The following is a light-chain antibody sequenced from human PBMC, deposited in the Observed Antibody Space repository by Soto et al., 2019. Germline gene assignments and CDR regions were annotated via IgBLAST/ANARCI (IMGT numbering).Light chain of an antibody. CDR3: ATWDDSLNAAV. CDR2: RND. V-gene: IGLV1-44*01. CDR1: SFNIGSNA. Sequence: QSVLTQPPSASRTPGQRVTISCSGSSFNIGSNAVNWYQQLPGTAPKLLIYRNDQRPSGVPDRFSGSKSGTSASLAISGLQSEDEADYYCATWDDSLNAAVFGGGTQLTVL. J-gene: IGLJ7*01.